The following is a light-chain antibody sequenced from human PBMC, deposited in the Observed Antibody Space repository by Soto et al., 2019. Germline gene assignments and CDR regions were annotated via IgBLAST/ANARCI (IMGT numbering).Light chain of an antibody. V-gene: IGKV4-1*01. CDR1: QSILYRSNNKNY. CDR2: AAS. Sequence: DIVMTQSPDSLAVSLGERATINCKSSQSILYRSNNKNYLAWYQQKRGQAPRLLIYAASTRATGVPDRFSGRGSGTDFTLTISRLEPDDFAVYYCQQYINSPSWTFGQGTKVDIK. CDR3: QQYINSPSWT. J-gene: IGKJ1*01.